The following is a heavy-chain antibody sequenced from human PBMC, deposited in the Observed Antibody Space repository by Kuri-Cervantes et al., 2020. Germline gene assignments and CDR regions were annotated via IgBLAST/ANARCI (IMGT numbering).Heavy chain of an antibody. CDR3: ARSGTVVDP. V-gene: IGHV1-46*01. CDR1: GYTFTSYY. CDR2: INPSGGST. Sequence: ASVKVSCKASGYTFTSYYMHWVRQAPGQGLEWMGIINPSGGSTSYAQKFQGRVTLTRDTSASTAYMELSSLRSEDTAVYYCARSGTVVDPWGQGTLVTVSS. D-gene: IGHD2-21*01. J-gene: IGHJ5*02.